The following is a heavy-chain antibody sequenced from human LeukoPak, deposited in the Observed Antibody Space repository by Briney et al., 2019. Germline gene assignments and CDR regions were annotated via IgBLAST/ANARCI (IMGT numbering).Heavy chain of an antibody. D-gene: IGHD6-6*01. CDR1: GGSISSGF. CDR3: ARYSSSSGCDY. Sequence: PSETLSLTCTVSGGSISSGFWSWIRQPPGKGLEWIGYIHYTGSTNYNPSLKSRVTISVDTSKNQFSLKVTSVTAADTAVYYCARYSSSSGCDYWGQGILVTVSS. CDR2: IHYTGST. V-gene: IGHV4-59*01. J-gene: IGHJ4*02.